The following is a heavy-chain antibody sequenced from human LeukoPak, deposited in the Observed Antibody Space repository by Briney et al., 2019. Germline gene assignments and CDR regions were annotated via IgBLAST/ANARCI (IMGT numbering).Heavy chain of an antibody. Sequence: GGSLRLSCAASGFTFSTYWMHWVRQAPGKGLVWVSRINTDGSITNYADSVKGRFTVSRDNAKNTVYLQMNSLRAEDTAVYYCASTRGYGSGTYDYYYFGMDVWGQGTTVTVSS. D-gene: IGHD3-10*01. V-gene: IGHV3-74*01. CDR3: ASTRGYGSGTYDYYYFGMDV. J-gene: IGHJ6*02. CDR2: INTDGSIT. CDR1: GFTFSTYW.